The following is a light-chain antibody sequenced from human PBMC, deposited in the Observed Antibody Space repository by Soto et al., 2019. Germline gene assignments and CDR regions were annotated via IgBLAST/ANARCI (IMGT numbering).Light chain of an antibody. CDR2: DTS. V-gene: IGKV3-15*01. J-gene: IGKJ1*01. CDR3: QEYIQWPPGM. CDR1: QFVSSR. Sequence: ETIMTQSPDTLSVSLGEIATLSCRASQFVSSRLAWYQQRPGQVPRLLIYDTSTRAPGISARFSGSGSGTEFTLTISSLQSEDFAVYYCQEYIQWPPGMFGPGTKVDIK.